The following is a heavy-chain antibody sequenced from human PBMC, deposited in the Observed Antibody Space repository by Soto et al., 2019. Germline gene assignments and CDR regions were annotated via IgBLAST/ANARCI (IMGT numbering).Heavy chain of an antibody. CDR1: GFTFSSYW. CDR2: INSDGSST. J-gene: IGHJ4*02. Sequence: GGSLRLSCAASGFTFSSYWMHWVRQAPGKGLVWVSRINSDGSSTSYADSVKGRFTISRDNAKNTLYLQMNSLRAEDTAVYYCARGGIAVAGDIDYWGQGTLVTVSS. CDR3: ARGGIAVAGDIDY. V-gene: IGHV3-74*01. D-gene: IGHD6-19*01.